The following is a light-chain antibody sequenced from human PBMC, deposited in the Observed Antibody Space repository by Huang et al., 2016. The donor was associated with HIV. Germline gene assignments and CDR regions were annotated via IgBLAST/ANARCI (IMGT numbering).Light chain of an antibody. V-gene: IGKV3-20*01. CDR1: QSVSSSY. Sequence: EIVLTQSPGTLSLSPGERVTLSCRASQSVSSSYLAWCQQKPGQAPRLLIYGASSRATGIPDRFSGSGSGTDFTLTISRLEPEDFAVYYCQQYGSSPWTFGQGTKVEIK. J-gene: IGKJ1*01. CDR3: QQYGSSPWT. CDR2: GAS.